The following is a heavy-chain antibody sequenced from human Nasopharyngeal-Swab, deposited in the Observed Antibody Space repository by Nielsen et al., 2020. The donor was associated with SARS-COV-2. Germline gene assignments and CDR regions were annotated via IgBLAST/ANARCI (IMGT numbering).Heavy chain of an antibody. V-gene: IGHV1-24*01. D-gene: IGHD3-3*01. CDR2: FDPEDGVT. J-gene: IGHJ4*02. Sequence: ASVKVSCKVSGYTLTELSMHWVRQAPGKGLEWMGGFDPEDGVTIYAQKFQGRVTVTEDTSTDAAYMELSSLRSEDTAVYYCATYPLRSGYYTGREFDYWGQGTLVTVSS. CDR3: ATYPLRSGYYTGREFDY. CDR1: GYTLTELS.